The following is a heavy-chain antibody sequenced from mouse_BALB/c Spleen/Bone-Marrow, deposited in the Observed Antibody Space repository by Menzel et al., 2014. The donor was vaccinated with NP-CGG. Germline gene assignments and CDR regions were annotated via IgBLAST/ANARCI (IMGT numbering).Heavy chain of an antibody. V-gene: IGHV1S81*02. D-gene: IGHD2-3*01. CDR2: INPSNGGT. CDR3: TRYGYDPLYAMDY. CDR1: GYTFTSYY. Sequence: QVQLQQPGAELVKPGASVKLSCKASGYTFTSYYMHWVKQRPGQGLEWIGGINPSNGGTNFNEKFKSKATLTVDKSSSTAYMQLSSLTSEDSAVYYCTRYGYDPLYAMDYWGQGTSVTVSS. J-gene: IGHJ4*01.